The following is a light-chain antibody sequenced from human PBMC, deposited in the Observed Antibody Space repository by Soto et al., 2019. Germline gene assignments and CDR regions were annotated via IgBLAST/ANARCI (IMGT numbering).Light chain of an antibody. J-gene: IGKJ1*01. Sequence: DIPMTQSPSTLSAFVGDRVTISCRASQSISGWLAWYQQKPGKAPKLLIYKATSLETGVPSRFSGSGSGTEVTLTISSLQPDDSATYYCQQYSTKSWTFGPGTKLEIK. CDR2: KAT. V-gene: IGKV1-5*03. CDR3: QQYSTKSWT. CDR1: QSISGW.